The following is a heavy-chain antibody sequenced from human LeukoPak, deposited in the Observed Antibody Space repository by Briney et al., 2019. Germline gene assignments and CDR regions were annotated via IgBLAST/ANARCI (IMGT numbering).Heavy chain of an antibody. J-gene: IGHJ5*02. V-gene: IGHV5-51*01. CDR3: ATMYSGSNDNWFDP. CDR2: IYPGDSDT. D-gene: IGHD1-26*01. CDR1: GYNFAKYW. Sequence: GESLKISCRGSGYNFAKYWIGWVRQMPGKGLEWMGFIYPGDSDTRYSPSFQGQVTISADKSISTAYLQWSSLKASDTAMYYCATMYSGSNDNWFDPWGQGTLVTVSS.